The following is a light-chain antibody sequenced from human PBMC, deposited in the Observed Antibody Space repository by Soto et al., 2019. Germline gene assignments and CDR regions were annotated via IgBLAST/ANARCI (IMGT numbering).Light chain of an antibody. CDR2: EVT. Sequence: QSALTQPASVSGSPGQSITISCSGTSSDVGTYNLVSWHQQYPGKAPRLMIYEVTKRPSGVSNRFSGSKSGNTASLTISGLQPEDEADYYCCSYAGSSSSIFGTGTKVTVL. J-gene: IGLJ1*01. V-gene: IGLV2-23*02. CDR3: CSYAGSSSSI. CDR1: SSDVGTYNL.